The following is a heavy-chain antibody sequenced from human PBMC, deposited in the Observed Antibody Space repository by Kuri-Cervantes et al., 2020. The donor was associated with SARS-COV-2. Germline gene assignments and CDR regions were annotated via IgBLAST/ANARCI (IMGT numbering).Heavy chain of an antibody. J-gene: IGHJ4*02. D-gene: IGHD2-21*01. Sequence: GGPLRLSCAASGFTFSTYAMHWVRQAPGKGLKWVAIISYDGSNKYFADTVKGRFTISRDNSKNTLYLQMNSLRAEDTAMYYCARDRVGVQDSWGQGTLVTVSS. CDR1: GFTFSTYA. CDR3: ARDRVGVQDS. CDR2: ISYDGSNK. V-gene: IGHV3-30-3*01.